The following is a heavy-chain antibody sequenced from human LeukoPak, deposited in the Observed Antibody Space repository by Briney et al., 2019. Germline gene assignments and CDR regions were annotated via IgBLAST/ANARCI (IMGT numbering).Heavy chain of an antibody. CDR3: AKDLYYYDSSGYYSNWFDP. CDR2: IRYDGSNK. J-gene: IGHJ5*02. CDR1: GFTFSSYG. V-gene: IGHV3-30*02. Sequence: GGSLRLSCAASGFTFSSYGMHWVRQAPGKGLEWVAFIRYDGSNKYYADSVKGRFTISRDNSKNTLYLQMNSLRAEDTAVYYCAKDLYYYDSSGYYSNWFDPWGQGTLVTVSS. D-gene: IGHD3-22*01.